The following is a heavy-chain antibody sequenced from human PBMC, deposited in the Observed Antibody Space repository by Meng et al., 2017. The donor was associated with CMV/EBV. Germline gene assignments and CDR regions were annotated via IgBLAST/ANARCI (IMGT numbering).Heavy chain of an antibody. Sequence: ASVKVSCKASRYTFIYYDIIWVRQASGQGLEWVGWMNPNRGNTAYAQKFQGRVTMTRDTSTSIAYMELSSLRSGDTAVYYCARGQVQCSTINCHDYRFSGMDVWGQGTTVTVSS. D-gene: IGHD2/OR15-2a*01. CDR1: RYTFIYYD. J-gene: IGHJ6*02. V-gene: IGHV1-8*01. CDR3: ARGQVQCSTINCHDYRFSGMDV. CDR2: MNPNRGNT.